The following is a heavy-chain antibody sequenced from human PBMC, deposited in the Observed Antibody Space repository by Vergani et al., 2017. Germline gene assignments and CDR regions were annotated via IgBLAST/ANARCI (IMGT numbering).Heavy chain of an antibody. D-gene: IGHD3-10*01. Sequence: QVQLVESGGGVVQPGRSLILSCAASGFTFSNYDMHWVRQAPGKGLEWVAVISYDGSNKYYADSVKGRFTISRDNPKNTLYLQMNSLRAEDTAVFYCWFYGSGSYTFDYWGQGTLVTVSS. CDR3: WFYGSGSYTFDY. V-gene: IGHV3-30*03. J-gene: IGHJ4*02. CDR2: ISYDGSNK. CDR1: GFTFSNYD.